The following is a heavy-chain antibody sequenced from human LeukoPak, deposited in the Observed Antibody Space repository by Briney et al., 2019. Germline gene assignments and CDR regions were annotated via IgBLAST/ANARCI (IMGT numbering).Heavy chain of an antibody. CDR3: ARPDSPRSFDFDY. J-gene: IGHJ4*02. D-gene: IGHD5-18*01. CDR1: GYTFTGYY. V-gene: IGHV1-2*06. Sequence: ASVKVSCKASGYTFTGYYMHWVRQAPGQGLEWMGQINPNSGGTNYAQKFQGRVTMTRDTSISTAYMELSRLRSDDTAVYYCARPDSPRSFDFDYWGQGTLVTVSS. CDR2: INPNSGGT.